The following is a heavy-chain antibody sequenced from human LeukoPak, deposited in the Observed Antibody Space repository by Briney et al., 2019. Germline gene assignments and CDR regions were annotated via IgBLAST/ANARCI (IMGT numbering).Heavy chain of an antibody. J-gene: IGHJ4*02. CDR3: VKGVVVVTARAFDY. D-gene: IGHD2-21*02. Sequence: GRSLRLSCSASGFTFSSYAMHWVRRAPGKGLEYVSVISSNGGSTYYADSVKGRFTISRDNSKNTLYLQMSSLRAEDTAVYYCVKGVVVVTARAFDYWGQGTLVTVSS. V-gene: IGHV3-64D*06. CDR2: ISSNGGST. CDR1: GFTFSSYA.